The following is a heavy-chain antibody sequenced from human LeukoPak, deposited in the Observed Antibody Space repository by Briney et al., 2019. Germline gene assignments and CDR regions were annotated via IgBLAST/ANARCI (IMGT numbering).Heavy chain of an antibody. V-gene: IGHV3-74*03. CDR1: GFTFSSYA. D-gene: IGHD3-10*01. Sequence: GRSLRLSCAASGFTFSSYAMHWVRQAPGKGLVWVSRINRDGSTTKYADSVKGRFTVSRDNAKNTLNLQMNSLRAEDTAVYYCARDKKSGESSEIDYWGQGTLVTVSS. J-gene: IGHJ4*02. CDR3: ARDKKSGESSEIDY. CDR2: INRDGSTT.